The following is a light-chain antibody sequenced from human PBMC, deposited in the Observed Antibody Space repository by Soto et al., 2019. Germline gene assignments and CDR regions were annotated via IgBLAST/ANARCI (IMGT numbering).Light chain of an antibody. CDR3: QQYGSARWT. V-gene: IGKV3-20*01. Sequence: EILLTQSPGTPSLSPGEGATLSCRASQSISSSYLAWYQHNRGQAPRLLIYGASTRAAGTPDRFSGSGSGTDFTLTISRLEPVYGAVYYCQQYGSARWTFGQGTKVDSK. CDR2: GAS. CDR1: QSISSSY. J-gene: IGKJ1*01.